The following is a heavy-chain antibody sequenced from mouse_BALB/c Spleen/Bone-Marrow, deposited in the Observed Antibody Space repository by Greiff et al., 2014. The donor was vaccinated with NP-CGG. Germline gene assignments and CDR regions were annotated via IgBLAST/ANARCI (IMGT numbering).Heavy chain of an antibody. V-gene: IGHV5-6-5*01. CDR2: ISSGGST. D-gene: IGHD2-3*01. Sequence: VKLVESGGGLVKPGGSLKLSCAASGFTFSSYAMSWVRQTPEKRLEWVASISSGGSTYYPDSVKGRFTISRDNARNILYLQMSSLRSEDTAMYYCAREVDGWYYFDYWGQGTTLTVSS. CDR3: AREVDGWYYFDY. J-gene: IGHJ2*01. CDR1: GFTFSSYA.